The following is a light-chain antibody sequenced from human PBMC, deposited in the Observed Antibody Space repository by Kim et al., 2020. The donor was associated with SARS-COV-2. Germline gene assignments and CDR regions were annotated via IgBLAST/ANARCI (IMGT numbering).Light chain of an antibody. Sequence: QLVLTQPASVSGSPGQSITMSCTGTSSDVGGFNYVSWYQQHPGKAPKLMIYDVSTRPSGVSDRFSGSKSGNTASPTISGLQAEDEAVYYCSSYTSSISWVFGGGTQLTVL. CDR3: SSYTSSISWV. CDR2: DVS. CDR1: SSDVGGFNY. J-gene: IGLJ3*02. V-gene: IGLV2-14*03.